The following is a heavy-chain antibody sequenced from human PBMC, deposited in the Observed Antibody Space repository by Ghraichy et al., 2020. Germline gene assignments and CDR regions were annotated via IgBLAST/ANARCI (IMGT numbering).Heavy chain of an antibody. CDR1: GFTFSSYA. D-gene: IGHD6-19*01. CDR3: ARALPEQWLVGYFDY. V-gene: IGHV3-64*01. Sequence: GGSLRLSCAASGFTFSSYAMHWVRQAPGKGLEYVSAISSNGGSTYYANSVKGRFTISRDNSKNTLYLQMGSLRAEDMAVYYCARALPEQWLVGYFDYWGQGTLVTVSS. CDR2: ISSNGGST. J-gene: IGHJ4*02.